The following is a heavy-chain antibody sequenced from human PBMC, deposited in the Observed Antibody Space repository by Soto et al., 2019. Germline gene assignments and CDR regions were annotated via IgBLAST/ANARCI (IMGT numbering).Heavy chain of an antibody. CDR1: GGTFSSYA. CDR3: ARGPRGIAVAVDGYYYYGMDV. CDR2: IIPIFGTA. Sequence: ASVKVSCKASGGTFSSYAISWVRQAPGQGLEWMGGIIPIFGTANYAQKFQGRVTITADESTSTAYMELSSLRSEDTAVYYCARGPRGIAVAVDGYYYYGMDVWGQGTTVTVSS. J-gene: IGHJ6*02. V-gene: IGHV1-69*13. D-gene: IGHD6-19*01.